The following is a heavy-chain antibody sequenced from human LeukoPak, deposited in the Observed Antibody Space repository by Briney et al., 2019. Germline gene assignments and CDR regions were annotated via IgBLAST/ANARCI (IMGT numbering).Heavy chain of an antibody. J-gene: IGHJ1*01. CDR1: GGSISSYY. D-gene: IGHD6-13*01. Sequence: SETLSLTCTVSGGSISSYYWSWIRQPPGKGLEWIGYIYYSGSTNYNPSLKSRVTISVDASKNQFSLKLSSVTAADTAVYYCASDSSSWVYFQHWGQGTLVTVSS. V-gene: IGHV4-59*01. CDR3: ASDSSSWVYFQH. CDR2: IYYSGST.